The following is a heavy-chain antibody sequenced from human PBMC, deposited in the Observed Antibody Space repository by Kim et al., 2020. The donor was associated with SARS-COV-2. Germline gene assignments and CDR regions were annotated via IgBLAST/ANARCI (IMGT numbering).Heavy chain of an antibody. V-gene: IGHV3-7*01. Sequence: GGSLRLSCVASGVTFNRYWMSWVRQAPGKGLEWVANINQPGSEKYYVDSVKGRFTISRDNTKNSLDLLMNNLRGDDTAVYYCARDRVNAGSPDWGQGALVTVSS. J-gene: IGHJ4*02. CDR3: ARDRVNAGSPD. CDR2: INQPGSEK. CDR1: GVTFNRYW. D-gene: IGHD3-10*01.